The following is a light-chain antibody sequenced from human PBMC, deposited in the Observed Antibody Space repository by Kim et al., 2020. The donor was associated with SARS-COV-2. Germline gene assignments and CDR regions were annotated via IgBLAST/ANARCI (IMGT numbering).Light chain of an antibody. J-gene: IGLJ3*02. CDR3: CSYAGIYTWV. V-gene: IGLV2-11*03. CDR2: DVR. CDR1: SSDVGGYDY. Sequence: GQSFTISCTGTSSDVGGYDYVSWYQQRPGKAPKLMIYDVRYRPSGVPDRFSGSKSGNTASLTISGLQTEDEADYYCCSYAGIYTWVFGGGTKVTVL.